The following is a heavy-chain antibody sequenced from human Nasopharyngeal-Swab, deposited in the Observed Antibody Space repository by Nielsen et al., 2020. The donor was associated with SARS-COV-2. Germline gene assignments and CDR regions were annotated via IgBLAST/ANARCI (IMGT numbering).Heavy chain of an antibody. CDR2: IYYSGST. V-gene: IGHV4-39*07. CDR3: ARGKIQLWLDY. Sequence: SGILSLPPTVSCGSLSSSSYYWGGVRQPPGKGLEWIGSIYYSGSTYYNPSLKSRVTISVDTSKNQFSLKLSSVTAADTAVYYCARGKIQLWLDYWGQGTLVTVSS. D-gene: IGHD5-18*01. J-gene: IGHJ4*02. CDR1: CGSLSSSSYY.